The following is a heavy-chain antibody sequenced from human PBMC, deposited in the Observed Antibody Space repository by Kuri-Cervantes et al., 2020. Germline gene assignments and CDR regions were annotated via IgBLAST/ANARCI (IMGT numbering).Heavy chain of an antibody. Sequence: GSLRLSCTVSGDSVNSGSNYWSWIRQPPGKGLEWIGYIYYSGSTNYNPSLKSRVTISVDTSKNQFSLKLSSVTAADTAVYYCARVSGPRRYSSGYYYYYYGMDVWGQGTTVTVSS. CDR2: IYYSGST. D-gene: IGHD3-22*01. J-gene: IGHJ6*02. V-gene: IGHV4-61*01. CDR3: ARVSGPRRYSSGYYYYYYGMDV. CDR1: GDSVNSGSNY.